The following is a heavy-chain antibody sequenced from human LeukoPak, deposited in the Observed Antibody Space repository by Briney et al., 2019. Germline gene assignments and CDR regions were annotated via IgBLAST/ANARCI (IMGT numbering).Heavy chain of an antibody. CDR1: GFTFSSYE. CDR2: ISSSGSTI. D-gene: IGHD2-2*01. CDR3: AREEIVPAAYFDY. Sequence: GGSLRLSCAASGFTFSSYEMNWVRQAPGKGLEWVSYISSSGSTIYYADSVKGRFTISRDNAKNSLYLQMNSQRAEDTAVYYCAREEIVPAAYFDYWGQGTLVTVSS. J-gene: IGHJ4*02. V-gene: IGHV3-48*03.